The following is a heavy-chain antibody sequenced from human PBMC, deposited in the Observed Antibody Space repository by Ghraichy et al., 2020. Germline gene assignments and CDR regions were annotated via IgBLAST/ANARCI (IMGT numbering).Heavy chain of an antibody. Sequence: SETLSLTCTVSGGSISSYYWSWIRQPPGKGLEWIGYIYYSGSTNYNPSLKSRVTISVDTSKNQFSLKLSSVTAADTAVYYCARASHDFWSGYMDAFDIWGQGTMVTVSS. J-gene: IGHJ3*02. CDR3: ARASHDFWSGYMDAFDI. D-gene: IGHD3-3*01. CDR1: GGSISSYY. V-gene: IGHV4-59*01. CDR2: IYYSGST.